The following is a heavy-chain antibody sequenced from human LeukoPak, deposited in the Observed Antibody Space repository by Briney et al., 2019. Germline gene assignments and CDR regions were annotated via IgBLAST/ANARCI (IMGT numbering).Heavy chain of an antibody. CDR3: ARAAAGTFGWFDP. V-gene: IGHV3-74*01. J-gene: IGHJ5*02. Sequence: GGSLRLSCAASGFTFSSYWMHWVRQAPGKGLVWVSRINSDGSSTSYADSVKGRFTISRDNAKNTLYLQMNSLRAEDTAVYYCARAAAGTFGWFDPWGQGTLVTVSP. CDR2: INSDGSST. CDR1: GFTFSSYW. D-gene: IGHD6-13*01.